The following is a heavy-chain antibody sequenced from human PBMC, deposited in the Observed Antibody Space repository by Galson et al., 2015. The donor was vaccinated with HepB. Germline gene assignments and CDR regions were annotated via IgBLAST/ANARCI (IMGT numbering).Heavy chain of an antibody. CDR1: GGTFSSHA. J-gene: IGHJ6*02. D-gene: IGHD3-16*01. CDR2: IIPIFGTA. Sequence: SVKVSCKASGGTFSSHAISWVRQAPGQGLEWMGGIIPIFGTANYAQKFQGRVTITADESTSTACMELSSLRSEDTAVYYCARVGEVYSNYYYYGMDVWGQGTTVTVSS. CDR3: ARVGEVYSNYYYYGMDV. V-gene: IGHV1-69*01.